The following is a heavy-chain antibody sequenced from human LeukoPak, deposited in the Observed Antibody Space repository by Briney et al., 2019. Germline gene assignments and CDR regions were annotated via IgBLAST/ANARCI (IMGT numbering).Heavy chain of an antibody. V-gene: IGHV3-74*01. CDR1: GFTFRSYW. J-gene: IGHJ4*02. CDR2: ILGDGSIT. Sequence: QAGGSLRLSCAASGFTFRSYWMHWVRHAPGKGLVWVSRILGDGSITNYADSVKGRFTISRDNAKNTLYLLMNNLRAEDTAVYYCARDRSSGWYPSGYWGQGTLVTVSS. D-gene: IGHD6-19*01. CDR3: ARDRSSGWYPSGY.